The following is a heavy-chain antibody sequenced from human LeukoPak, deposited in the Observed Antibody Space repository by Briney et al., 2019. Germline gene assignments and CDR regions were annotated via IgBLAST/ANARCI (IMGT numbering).Heavy chain of an antibody. Sequence: PGGSLRLSCAASGFTFSSYSMNWVRQAPGKGLEWVSYISSSSSTIYYADSVKGRFTISRDNAKNSLYPQMNSLRAEDTAVYYCARGDSSGYYTAYYFDYWGQGTLVTVSS. J-gene: IGHJ4*02. D-gene: IGHD3-22*01. CDR3: ARGDSSGYYTAYYFDY. CDR2: ISSSSSTI. CDR1: GFTFSSYS. V-gene: IGHV3-48*01.